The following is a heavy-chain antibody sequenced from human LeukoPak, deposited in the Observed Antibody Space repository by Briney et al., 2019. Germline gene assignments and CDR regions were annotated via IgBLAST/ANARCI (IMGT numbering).Heavy chain of an antibody. Sequence: ASVKVSCKASGYRFITYGLSWVRQAPGQGLEWMGCISAYNGNTNFAPKLQGRVTMTADTSTSTAYMELRSLRTDDTAVYYCARDVFEGFGERVIDAFDLWGQGTMVTVSS. CDR2: ISAYNGNT. V-gene: IGHV1-18*01. D-gene: IGHD3-10*01. J-gene: IGHJ3*01. CDR1: GYRFITYG. CDR3: ARDVFEGFGERVIDAFDL.